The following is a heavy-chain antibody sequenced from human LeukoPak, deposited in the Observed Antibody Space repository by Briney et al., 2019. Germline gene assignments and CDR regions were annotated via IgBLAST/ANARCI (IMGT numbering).Heavy chain of an antibody. V-gene: IGHV3-30*18. CDR3: AKRGELDYYFDY. D-gene: IGHD1-26*01. CDR1: GFTFSSYE. J-gene: IGHJ4*02. CDR2: ISYDGSNK. Sequence: PGGSLRLSCAASGFTFSSYEMIWVRQAPGKGLEWVALISYDGSNKYYADSVKGRFTISRDNSKNTLYLQMNSLRAEDTAVYYCAKRGELDYYFDYWGQGTLVTVSS.